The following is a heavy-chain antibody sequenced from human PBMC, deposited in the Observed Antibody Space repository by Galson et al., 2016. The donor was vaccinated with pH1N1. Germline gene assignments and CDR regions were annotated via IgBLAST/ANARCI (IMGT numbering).Heavy chain of an antibody. J-gene: IGHJ6*02. D-gene: IGHD6-6*01. CDR3: ARSSDVTAYYGLDV. CDR1: GFSFSSYA. CDR2: INDGGGDT. V-gene: IGHV3-23*01. Sequence: SLRLSCAASGFSFSSYAMTWVRQAPGKGLEWVASINDGGGDTYYAASVQGRFTISRDNSKNTVSPQMNSRRAEDTAVFYCARSSDVTAYYGLDVWGQGTTVSVSS.